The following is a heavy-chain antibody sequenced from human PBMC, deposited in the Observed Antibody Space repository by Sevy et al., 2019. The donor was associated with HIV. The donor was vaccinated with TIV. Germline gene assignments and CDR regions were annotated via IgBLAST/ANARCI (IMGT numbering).Heavy chain of an antibody. CDR2: IYTSGST. Sequence: SETLSLTCTVSGGSISSYYWSWIRQPAGKGLEWIGRIYTSGSTNYNPSLKSRVTMSVDTSKNQFSLKLSSVTAADTAVYYCARDGWERRDYYGMDVWGQGTTVTVSS. CDR1: GGSISSYY. D-gene: IGHD1-26*01. J-gene: IGHJ6*02. V-gene: IGHV4-4*07. CDR3: ARDGWERRDYYGMDV.